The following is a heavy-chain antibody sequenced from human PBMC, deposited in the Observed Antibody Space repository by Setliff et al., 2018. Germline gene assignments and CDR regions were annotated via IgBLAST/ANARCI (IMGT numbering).Heavy chain of an antibody. CDR3: ARDQWVRSPPLYFSYSMDV. CDR2: ISTSGNT. V-gene: IGHV4-4*07. J-gene: IGHJ6*02. Sequence: ASETLSLTCNVSGVSISSYYWSWIRQPPGKGLECIGRISTSGNTNYNPSLKSRVTVSLDTSKNQFSLKLTSMTAADTAVYYCARDQWVRSPPLYFSYSMDVWGQGTTVTVS. D-gene: IGHD5-12*01. CDR1: GVSISSYY.